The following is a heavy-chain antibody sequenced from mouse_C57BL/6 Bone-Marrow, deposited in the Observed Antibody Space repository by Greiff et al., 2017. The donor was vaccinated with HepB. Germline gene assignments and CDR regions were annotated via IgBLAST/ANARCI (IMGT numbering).Heavy chain of an antibody. D-gene: IGHD2-3*01. CDR1: GYSITSGYD. J-gene: IGHJ3*01. CDR3: ARDRDDGGFAY. Sequence: EVQGVESGPGMVKPSQSLSLTCTVTGYSITSGYDWHWIRHFPGNKLEWMGYISYSGSTNYNPSLKSRISITHDTSKNHFFLKLNSVTTEDTATYYCARDRDDGGFAYWGQGTLVTVSA. CDR2: ISYSGST. V-gene: IGHV3-1*01.